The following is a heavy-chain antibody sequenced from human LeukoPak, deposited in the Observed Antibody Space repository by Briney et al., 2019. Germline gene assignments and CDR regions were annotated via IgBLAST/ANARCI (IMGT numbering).Heavy chain of an antibody. D-gene: IGHD3-22*01. CDR3: VRGSRGNYDT. CDR2: ITSSGDNT. Sequence: GGSLRLSCAASGFTFTSYAMCWVRQAPGKGLQWVSPITSSGDNTYYADSVKGRFTISRDNTKNTLHLQVNSLRAEDTAVYYYVRGSRGNYDTWGQGTLVTVSS. V-gene: IGHV3-23*01. J-gene: IGHJ5*02. CDR1: GFTFTSYA.